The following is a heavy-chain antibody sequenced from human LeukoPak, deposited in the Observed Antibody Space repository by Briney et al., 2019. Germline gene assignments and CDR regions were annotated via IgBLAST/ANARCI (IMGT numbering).Heavy chain of an antibody. Sequence: ASEKVSCKASGGTSSSYTISWVRQAPGQGLEWMGRIIPILGIANYAQKFQGRVTITADKSTSTAYMELSSLRSEDTAVYYCARPYYYDSSGYQDYWGQGTLVTVSS. V-gene: IGHV1-69*02. CDR2: IIPILGIA. J-gene: IGHJ4*02. CDR1: GGTSSSYT. D-gene: IGHD3-22*01. CDR3: ARPYYYDSSGYQDY.